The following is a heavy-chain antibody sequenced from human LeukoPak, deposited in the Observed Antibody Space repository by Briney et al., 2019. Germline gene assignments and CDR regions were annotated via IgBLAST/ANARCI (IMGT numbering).Heavy chain of an antibody. Sequence: GGSLRLSCAASGFTFSSHWMHWVRQAPGKGLEWVSGINWNGGSTGYADSVKGRFTISRDNAKNSLYLQMNSLRAEDTALYYCARSPGEYGYWGQGTLVTVSS. CDR1: GFTFSSHW. CDR2: INWNGGST. CDR3: ARSPGEYGY. J-gene: IGHJ4*02. D-gene: IGHD3-10*01. V-gene: IGHV3-20*04.